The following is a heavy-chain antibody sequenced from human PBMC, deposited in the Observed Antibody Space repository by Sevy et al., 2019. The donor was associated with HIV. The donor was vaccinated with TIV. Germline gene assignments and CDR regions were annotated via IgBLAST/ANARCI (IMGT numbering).Heavy chain of an antibody. J-gene: IGHJ4*02. D-gene: IGHD2-21*02. CDR1: GFTFSSYS. V-gene: IGHV3-21*01. CDR3: ARVGVAYCGGDCYPDFDY. Sequence: GGSLRLSCAASGFTFSSYSMNWVRQAPGKGLEWVSSISSSSSYIYYADSVKGRFTISRDNAKNSLYLQMNSLRAEDTAGYYCARVGVAYCGGDCYPDFDYWGQGTLVTVSS. CDR2: ISSSSSYI.